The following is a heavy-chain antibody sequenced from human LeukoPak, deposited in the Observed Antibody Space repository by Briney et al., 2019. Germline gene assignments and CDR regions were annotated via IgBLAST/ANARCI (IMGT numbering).Heavy chain of an antibody. Sequence: SVMVSCKASGGTFSSYTISWVRQAPGRGLEWMGRIIPILGIANYAQKFQGRVTITADKSTSTAYMELSSLRSEDTAVYYCARAPTYGDKFVTYYYMDVWGKGTTVTVSS. V-gene: IGHV1-69*02. J-gene: IGHJ6*03. CDR2: IIPILGIA. CDR3: ARAPTYGDKFVTYYYMDV. D-gene: IGHD4/OR15-4a*01. CDR1: GGTFSSYT.